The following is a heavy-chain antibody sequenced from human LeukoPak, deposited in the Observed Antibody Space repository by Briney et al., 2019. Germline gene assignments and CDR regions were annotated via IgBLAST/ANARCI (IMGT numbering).Heavy chain of an antibody. D-gene: IGHD5-12*01. Sequence: GGSLRLSCAASGFTFSDYYMSWIRQAPGKGLEWASYISSSGSTIYYADSVKGRFTISRDNAKNSLYLQMNSLRAEDTAVYYCARDQSPSGYDAFDIWGQGTMVTVSS. CDR2: ISSSGSTI. V-gene: IGHV3-11*01. J-gene: IGHJ3*02. CDR3: ARDQSPSGYDAFDI. CDR1: GFTFSDYY.